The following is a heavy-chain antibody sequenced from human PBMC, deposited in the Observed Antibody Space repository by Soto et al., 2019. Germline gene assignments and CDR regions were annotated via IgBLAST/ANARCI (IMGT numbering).Heavy chain of an antibody. J-gene: IGHJ4*02. Sequence: GSLRLSCGTSGFTFANYGMGWVRQAPGKGLSWVSGISSSGRRTYYADSVKGRFTISRDNSKNTLFLQMDSLRADDTAVYYCVKVAESGVVIEYFDSWGQGSLVTVSS. D-gene: IGHD3-3*01. CDR1: GFTFANYG. CDR3: VKVAESGVVIEYFDS. CDR2: ISSSGRRT. V-gene: IGHV3-23*01.